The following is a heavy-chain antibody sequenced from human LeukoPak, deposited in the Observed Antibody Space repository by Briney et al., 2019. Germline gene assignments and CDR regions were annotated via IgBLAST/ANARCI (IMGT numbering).Heavy chain of an antibody. Sequence: SETLSLACTVSGGSISSYCWSWIRQPPGKGLEWIGYIYYSGSTNYNPSLKSRVTISVDTSKNQFSLKLSSVTAADTAVYYCASGYSGSYWKSRYYGMDVWGQGTTVTVSS. V-gene: IGHV4-59*01. CDR3: ASGYSGSYWKSRYYGMDV. J-gene: IGHJ6*02. CDR2: IYYSGST. D-gene: IGHD1-26*01. CDR1: GGSISSYC.